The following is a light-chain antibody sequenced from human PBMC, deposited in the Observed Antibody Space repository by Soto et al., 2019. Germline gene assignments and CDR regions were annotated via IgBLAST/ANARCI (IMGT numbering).Light chain of an antibody. J-gene: IGKJ2*01. CDR3: QQFYDRPYT. CDR1: HDIRKD. Sequence: DIQMTPSPSSLSASVGDRVTITCQASHDIRKDLNWYQQKTGQAPKLLISEASNVETGGPSGFSGSGSGTLFTLTVASLQPEDVATYYCQQFYDRPYTFGQGTK. CDR2: EAS. V-gene: IGKV1-33*01.